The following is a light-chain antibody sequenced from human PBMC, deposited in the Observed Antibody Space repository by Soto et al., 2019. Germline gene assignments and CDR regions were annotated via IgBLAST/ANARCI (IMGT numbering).Light chain of an antibody. CDR1: QGISSY. CDR2: GAS. Sequence: IQLTQSPSSLSASVGDRVTITCRASQGISSYLGWYQQKPGKAPKLLIYGASTLQSGVPSRFSGSGSGTDFTLTISSLQPEDVATYYCQKYNSAPRTFGQGTKVDIK. J-gene: IGKJ1*01. CDR3: QKYNSAPRT. V-gene: IGKV1-9*01.